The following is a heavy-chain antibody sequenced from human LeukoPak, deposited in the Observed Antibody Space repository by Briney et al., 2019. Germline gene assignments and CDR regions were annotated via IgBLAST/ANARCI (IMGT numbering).Heavy chain of an antibody. CDR3: AKDSGYDGYFDY. V-gene: IGHV3-43*02. Sequence: PGGSLRPSCAASGFTFDDYAMHWVRQAPGKGLEWVSLISGDGGSTYYADSVKGRFTISRDNSKNSLYLQMNSLRTEDTALYYCAKDSGYDGYFDYWGQGTLVTVSS. D-gene: IGHD5-12*01. J-gene: IGHJ4*02. CDR2: ISGDGGST. CDR1: GFTFDDYA.